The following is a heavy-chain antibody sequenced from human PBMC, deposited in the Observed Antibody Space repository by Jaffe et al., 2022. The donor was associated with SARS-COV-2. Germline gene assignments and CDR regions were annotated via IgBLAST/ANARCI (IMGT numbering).Heavy chain of an antibody. Sequence: QITLKESGPTLVKPTQTLTLTCTFSGFSLSTSGVGVGWIRQPPGKALEWLALIYWDDDKRYSPSLKSRLTITKDTSKNQVVLTMTNMDPVDTATYYCAHTRYSGYDCPFDYWGQGTLVTVSS. V-gene: IGHV2-5*02. CDR2: IYWDDDK. CDR1: GFSLSTSGVG. D-gene: IGHD5-12*01. CDR3: AHTRYSGYDCPFDY. J-gene: IGHJ4*02.